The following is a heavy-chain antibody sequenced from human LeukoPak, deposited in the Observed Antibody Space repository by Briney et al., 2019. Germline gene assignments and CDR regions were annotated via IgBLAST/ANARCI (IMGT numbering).Heavy chain of an antibody. J-gene: IGHJ4*02. V-gene: IGHV3-23*01. CDR2: ISGSGGST. CDR3: AKDRDYYDSSGYYDY. D-gene: IGHD3-22*01. CDR1: GFTFSSYA. Sequence: PGGSLRLSCAASGFTFSSYAMSWVRQAPGKGLEWVSAISGSGGSTYYADSVKGRFTISRDNSKNTLYLQMNSLRAEDTVVYYCAKDRDYYDSSGYYDYWGQGTLVTVSS.